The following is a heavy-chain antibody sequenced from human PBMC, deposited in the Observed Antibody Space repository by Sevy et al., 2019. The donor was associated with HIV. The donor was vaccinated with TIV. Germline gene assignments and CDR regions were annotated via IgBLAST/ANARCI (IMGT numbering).Heavy chain of an antibody. J-gene: IGHJ6*02. Sequence: SQTLSLTCAISGDRVSSNSAAWNCIRRSPSRGLKWLGRTYYRSKWYNDYAVSVKSRITINPDTSKNQVSLQLNSVTPEDTAIYYCARDGLTYGGMDVWGQGTTVTVSS. D-gene: IGHD1-20*01. CDR3: ARDGLTYGGMDV. CDR2: TYYRSKWYN. V-gene: IGHV6-1*01. CDR1: GDRVSSNSAA.